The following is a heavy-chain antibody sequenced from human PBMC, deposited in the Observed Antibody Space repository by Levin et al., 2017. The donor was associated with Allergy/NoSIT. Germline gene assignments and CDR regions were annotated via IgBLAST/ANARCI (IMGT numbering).Heavy chain of an antibody. J-gene: IGHJ6*02. CDR3: ARHGDEGASLNPYFYYGLDV. V-gene: IGHV5-51*01. CDR2: IYPDDSDT. CDR1: GYSFTTYW. D-gene: IGHD1-26*01. Sequence: GESPKISCQASGYSFTTYWIGWVRQMPGKGLEWMGIIYPDDSDTRYSPSFQGQVTISADKSIRTAYLQWNTLRASDTAIYYCARHGDEGASLNPYFYYGLDVWGQGTTVTVSS.